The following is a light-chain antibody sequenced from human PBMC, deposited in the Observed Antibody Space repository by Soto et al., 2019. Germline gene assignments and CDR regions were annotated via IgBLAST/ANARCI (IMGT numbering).Light chain of an antibody. CDR3: SSYTTSSVF. V-gene: IGLV2-14*01. CDR1: SSDVGNYDR. Sequence: QSALTQPASVSGSPGQSITISCTGTSSDVGNYDRVSWYQQPPGKAPKLMIYDVRNRPSGVSNRFSGSKSGNTASLTISGLQAEDEADYYCSSYTTSSVFFGGGTKLTVL. CDR2: DVR. J-gene: IGLJ2*01.